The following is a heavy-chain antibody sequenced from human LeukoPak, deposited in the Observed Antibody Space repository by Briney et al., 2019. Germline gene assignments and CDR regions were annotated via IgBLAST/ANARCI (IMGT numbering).Heavy chain of an antibody. J-gene: IGHJ5*02. V-gene: IGHV3-23*01. CDR3: ATAFDYYGSGSYRTNWFDP. Sequence: GGSLRLSCAASGFTFSSYAMSWLRQAPGEGLGWVSAISGSGGSTYYADSVKGRFTISRDNSKNTLYLQMNSLRAEDTAVYYCATAFDYYGSGSYRTNWFDPWGQGTLVTVSS. CDR1: GFTFSSYA. CDR2: ISGSGGST. D-gene: IGHD3-10*01.